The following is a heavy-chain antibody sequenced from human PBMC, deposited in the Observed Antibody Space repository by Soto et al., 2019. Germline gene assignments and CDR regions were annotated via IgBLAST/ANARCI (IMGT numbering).Heavy chain of an antibody. CDR2: ISYDGRYI. D-gene: IGHD3-9*01. J-gene: IGHJ6*02. CDR1: GFIFSNYA. V-gene: IGHV3-30*03. Sequence: VHLVESGGALVQAGGSLRLSCVTSGFIFSNYAMHWVRQAPGKGLEWVALISYDGRYIYYADSVKGRFAISRDNSKKTVELLMNSLRREDTAVYYCARDVTDYVLDVWGQGTTVNVSS. CDR3: ARDVTDYVLDV.